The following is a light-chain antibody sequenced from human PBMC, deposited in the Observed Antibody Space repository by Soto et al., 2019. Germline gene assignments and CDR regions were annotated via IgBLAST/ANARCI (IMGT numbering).Light chain of an antibody. CDR3: QHYGTSAL. Sequence: EIVLTQSPGTLSLSPGERATLSCRASQSVSDMYLAWYQQKPGQAPRLLIYASNRATGIPDRFSGSGSGTDFTLTISILEHEDFAVYYCQHYGTSALFGPGTKVEIK. J-gene: IGKJ3*01. CDR2: AS. CDR1: QSVSDMY. V-gene: IGKV3-20*01.